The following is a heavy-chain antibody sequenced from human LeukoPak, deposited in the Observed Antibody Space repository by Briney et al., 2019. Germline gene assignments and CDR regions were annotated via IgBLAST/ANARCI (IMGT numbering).Heavy chain of an antibody. CDR2: IYYSGST. CDR1: GGSISSYY. D-gene: IGHD3-10*01. V-gene: IGHV4-59*01. CDR3: ARGITMVRGVNRYFYMDV. J-gene: IGHJ6*03. Sequence: PSETLSLTCTVSGGSISSYYWSWIRQPPWKGLEWIGYIYYSGSTNYNPSLKSRVTISVDTSKNQFSLKLSSVTAADTAVYYCARGITMVRGVNRYFYMDVWGKGTTVTVSS.